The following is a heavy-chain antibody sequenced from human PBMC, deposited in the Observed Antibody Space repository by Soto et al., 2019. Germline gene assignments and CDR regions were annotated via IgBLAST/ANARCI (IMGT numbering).Heavy chain of an antibody. CDR1: GFTFDDYA. D-gene: IGHD3-22*01. Sequence: EVPLVESGGGLVQPGRSLRLSCAASGFTFDDYAMHWVRQAPGKGLEWVSGISWNSGSIGYADSVKGRFTISRDNAKNSLYLQMNSLRAEDTALYYCAKDIRVVIERGYFDYWGQGTLVTVSS. V-gene: IGHV3-9*01. CDR3: AKDIRVVIERGYFDY. CDR2: ISWNSGSI. J-gene: IGHJ4*02.